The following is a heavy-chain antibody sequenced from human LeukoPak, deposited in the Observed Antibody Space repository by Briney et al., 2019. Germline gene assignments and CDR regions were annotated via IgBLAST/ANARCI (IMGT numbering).Heavy chain of an antibody. Sequence: GGSLRLSCAAFWFTFRNYWMTLVRQAPGKGLEGVANLDQDGSETNYVDSVKGRFTISRDNARNSVYLQMDSLRPEDAAVYFCVDYRNEYDQGGPRLHYWGQGTVVTVSS. CDR3: VDYRNEYDQGGPRLHY. J-gene: IGHJ4*02. V-gene: IGHV3-7*01. CDR2: LDQDGSET. CDR1: WFTFRNYW. D-gene: IGHD3-16*01.